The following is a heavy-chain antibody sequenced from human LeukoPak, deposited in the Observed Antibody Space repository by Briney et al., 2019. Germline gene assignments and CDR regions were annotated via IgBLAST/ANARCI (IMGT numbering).Heavy chain of an antibody. CDR3: AKDDDWGRYKH. D-gene: IGHD3-16*01. CDR1: GFTFSRYA. CDR2: ISGSDGYT. J-gene: IGHJ4*02. V-gene: IGHV3-23*01. Sequence: GGSLRLSCGDSGFTFSRYAMRWVRQAPGKGLEWVSGISGSDGYTYYADSVKGRFTIYRDNSKNTLSLQMNSLRAEDTAVYYCAKDDDWGRYKHWGQGTLVTVSS.